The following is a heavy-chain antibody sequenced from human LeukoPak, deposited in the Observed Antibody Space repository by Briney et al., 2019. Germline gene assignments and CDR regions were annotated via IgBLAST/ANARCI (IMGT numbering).Heavy chain of an antibody. D-gene: IGHD1-26*01. J-gene: IGHJ3*02. V-gene: IGHV3-23*01. CDR2: ISGSGGST. Sequence: GGSLRLSCAASGFAFSSYAMSWVRQAPGKGLEWVSAISGSGGSTYYADSVKGRFTISRDNSKNTLYLQMNSLRAEDTAVYYCAKLSSGHDAFDIWGQGTMVTVSS. CDR1: GFAFSSYA. CDR3: AKLSSGHDAFDI.